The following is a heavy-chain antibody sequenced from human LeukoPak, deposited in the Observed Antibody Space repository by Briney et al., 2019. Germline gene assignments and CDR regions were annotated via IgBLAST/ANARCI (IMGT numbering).Heavy chain of an antibody. J-gene: IGHJ4*02. V-gene: IGHV3-64*01. CDR3: ARGYCISTSCYSTAIDY. D-gene: IGHD2-2*01. CDR2: IRSNGGRT. CDR1: GFTFNSYA. Sequence: GGSLRLSCAASGFTFNSYAMHWVRQAPGKGLEYVSAIRSNGGRTYFATSVKGRFTISRDNSKNTLYLQMGGLRDEDMAVYYCARGYCISTSCYSTAIDYWGQGTLVTVSS.